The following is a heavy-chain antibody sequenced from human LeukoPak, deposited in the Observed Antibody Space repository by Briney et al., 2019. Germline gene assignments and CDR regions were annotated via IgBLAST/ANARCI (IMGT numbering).Heavy chain of an antibody. D-gene: IGHD6-13*01. V-gene: IGHV3-23*01. J-gene: IGHJ4*02. CDR2: TSGSGGST. CDR3: AKGVGIAAAGDYFDY. Sequence: SGGSLRLSCAASGFTFSSYAMSWVRQAPGKGLEWVSATSGSGGSTYYADSVKGRFTISRDNSKNTLYLQMNSLRAEDTAVYYCAKGVGIAAAGDYFDYWGQGTLVTVSS. CDR1: GFTFSSYA.